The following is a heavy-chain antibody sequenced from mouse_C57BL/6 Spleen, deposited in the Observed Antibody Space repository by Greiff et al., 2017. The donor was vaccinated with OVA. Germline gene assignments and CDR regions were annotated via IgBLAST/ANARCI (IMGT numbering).Heavy chain of an antibody. CDR3: ARHRGDY. CDR1: GFTFSSYG. CDR2: ISSGGSYT. J-gene: IGHJ2*01. Sequence: EVKVVESGGDLVKPGGSLKLSCAASGFTFSSYGMSWVRQTPDKRLEWVATISSGGSYTYYPDSVKGRFTISRDNAKNTLYLQMSSLKSEDTAMYYCARHRGDYWGQGTTLTVSS. D-gene: IGHD3-1*01. V-gene: IGHV5-6*01.